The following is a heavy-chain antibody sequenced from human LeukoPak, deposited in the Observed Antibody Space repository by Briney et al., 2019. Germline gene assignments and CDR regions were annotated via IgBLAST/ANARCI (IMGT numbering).Heavy chain of an antibody. V-gene: IGHV3-30*18. Sequence: GGSLRLSYAPSGFTLGRYGMRWVRQAPERGLEWVAVILCGGTNGNYADYGEVRVTISRDNPKNTLYLQMNSLSAEDTGVSSCAKDLTPDALWPKPDYWGQGTLVTVSS. CDR3: AKDLTPDALWPKPDY. J-gene: IGHJ4*02. D-gene: IGHD5-18*01. CDR1: GFTLGRYG. CDR2: ILCGGTNG.